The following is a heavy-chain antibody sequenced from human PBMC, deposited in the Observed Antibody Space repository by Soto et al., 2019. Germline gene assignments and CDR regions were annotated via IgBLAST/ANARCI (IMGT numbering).Heavy chain of an antibody. V-gene: IGHV3-74*03. CDR1: RGAFGDYW. J-gene: IGHJ5*01. CDR3: ERDVPHNWFDS. CDR2: INRDANDI. D-gene: IGHD3-10*02. Sequence: EVQLVESGGGLVQPGGSLRLSCEASRGAFGDYWMHWVRQAPGKGLVWVSRINRDANDIMYTDSVKGQFNASRDNAKDMVFLPMNSLRIEDTDAYYCERDVPHNWFDSWGQGTLVTVSS.